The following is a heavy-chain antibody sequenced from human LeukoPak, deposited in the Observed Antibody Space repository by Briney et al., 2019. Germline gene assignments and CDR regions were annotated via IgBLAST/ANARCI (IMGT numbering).Heavy chain of an antibody. CDR2: IYPADSDT. CDR1: GYSFTSYW. V-gene: IGHV5-51*01. CDR3: VRHPRVAVAGTQYYYFYMDV. Sequence: GESLKISSKVSGYSFTSYWIGWVRQMPGKGLESMGIIYPADSDTRYSPSFQRQVTISADTSTRTAYLQWSSLKASDTDMYYCVRHPRVAVAGTQYYYFYMDVWGKGTTVTVSS. J-gene: IGHJ6*03. D-gene: IGHD6-19*01.